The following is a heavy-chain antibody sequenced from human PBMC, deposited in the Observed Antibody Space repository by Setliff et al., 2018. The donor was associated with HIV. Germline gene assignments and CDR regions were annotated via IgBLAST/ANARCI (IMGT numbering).Heavy chain of an antibody. CDR2: IHHSGST. CDR3: ASGRVRQSRKFGGVIVLPPFDY. V-gene: IGHV4-31*11. J-gene: IGHJ4*02. Sequence: PSETLSLTCAVSGDSISSDFYWSWIRQHPGKALEWIGYIHHSGSTFYNPSLKSRLTISIDTSKSQFSLRLSSVTAADTAVYYCASGRVRQSRKFGGVIVLPPFDYWGQGTLVTVSS. D-gene: IGHD3-16*02. CDR1: GDSISSDFY.